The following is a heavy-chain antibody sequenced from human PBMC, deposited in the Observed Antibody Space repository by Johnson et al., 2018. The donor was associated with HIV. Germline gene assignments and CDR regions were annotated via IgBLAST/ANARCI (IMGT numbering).Heavy chain of an antibody. CDR1: GFTVSNNY. CDR2: IYASGDT. CDR3: ARDLMVVPTRTGSLDI. Sequence: VQLVESGGDLVQPGGSLRLSCAASGFTVSNNYVSWVRQAPGKGLEWVSVIYASGDTYHAASVKGRFTISRDNSKNTVYLQMSSLRVEDTAIYHCARDLMVVPTRTGSLDIWGKGTMVTVSS. D-gene: IGHD2-8*01. V-gene: IGHV3-66*02. J-gene: IGHJ3*02.